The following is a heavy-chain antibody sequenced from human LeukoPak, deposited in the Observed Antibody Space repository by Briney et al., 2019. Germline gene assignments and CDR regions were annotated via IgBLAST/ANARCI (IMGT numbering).Heavy chain of an antibody. V-gene: IGHV4-4*02. Sequence: SETLSLTCAVSGGSISSSNWWSWVRQPPGKGLEWIGEIYHSGSTNYNPSLKSRVTISVDTSKNQFSLKLSSVTAADTAVYYCARHHYDILTGYRYWYFDLWGRGTLVTVSS. CDR2: IYHSGST. CDR1: GGSISSSNW. CDR3: ARHHYDILTGYRYWYFDL. D-gene: IGHD3-9*01. J-gene: IGHJ2*01.